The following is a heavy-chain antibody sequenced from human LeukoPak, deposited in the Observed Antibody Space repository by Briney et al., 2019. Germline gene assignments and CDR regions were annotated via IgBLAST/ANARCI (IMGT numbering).Heavy chain of an antibody. CDR1: GYTFTSYY. J-gene: IGHJ3*02. V-gene: IGHV1-46*01. D-gene: IGHD3-3*02. Sequence: ASVRVSCKASGYTFTSYYMHWVRQAPGQGLEWMGIINPSGGSTSYAQKFQGRVTMTRDTSTSTVYMELSSLRSEDTAVYYCASIFYFGISGPDAFDIWGQGTMVTVSS. CDR3: ASIFYFGISGPDAFDI. CDR2: INPSGGST.